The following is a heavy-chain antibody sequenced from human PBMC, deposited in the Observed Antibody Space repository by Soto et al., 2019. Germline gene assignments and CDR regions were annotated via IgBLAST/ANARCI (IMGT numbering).Heavy chain of an antibody. CDR3: ARESRLGSAAAGAFDI. CDR2: IYYSGST. Sequence: PLETLFLTCTVSGGSISSYYWSCIRQPPGKGLEWIGYIYYSGSTNYNPSLKSRVTISVDTSKNQFSLKLSSVTAADTAVYYCARESRLGSAAAGAFDIWGQGTMVTVSS. V-gene: IGHV4-59*01. J-gene: IGHJ3*02. D-gene: IGHD6-25*01. CDR1: GGSISSYY.